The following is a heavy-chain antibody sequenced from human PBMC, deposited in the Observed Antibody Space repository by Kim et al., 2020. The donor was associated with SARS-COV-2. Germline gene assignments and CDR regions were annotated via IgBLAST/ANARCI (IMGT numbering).Heavy chain of an antibody. Sequence: ASVKVSCKVSGYTLTELSMHWVRQAPGKGLEWMGGFEPEDGETIYAQKFQGRVTMTEDTSTDTAYMELSSLRSEDTAVYYCASNSKQVDYYYYGMDVWGQGTTVTVSS. V-gene: IGHV1-24*01. D-gene: IGHD4-4*01. J-gene: IGHJ6*02. CDR1: GYTLTELS. CDR3: ASNSKQVDYYYYGMDV. CDR2: FEPEDGET.